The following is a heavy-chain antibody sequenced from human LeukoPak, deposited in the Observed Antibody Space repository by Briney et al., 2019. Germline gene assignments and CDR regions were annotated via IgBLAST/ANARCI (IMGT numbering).Heavy chain of an antibody. Sequence: GGSLRLSCAASGFTVSDNYMSWVRQAPGKGLEWVSSISSSSSYIYYADSVKGRFTISRDNAKNSLYLQMSSLRAEDTAVYYCARGGLGYFDYWGQGTLVTVSS. CDR2: ISSSSSYI. V-gene: IGHV3-21*01. CDR3: ARGGLGYFDY. D-gene: IGHD3/OR15-3a*01. CDR1: GFTVSDNY. J-gene: IGHJ4*02.